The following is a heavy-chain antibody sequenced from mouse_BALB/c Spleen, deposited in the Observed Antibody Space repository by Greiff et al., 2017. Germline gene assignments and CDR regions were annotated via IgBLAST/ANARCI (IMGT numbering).Heavy chain of an antibody. J-gene: IGHJ4*01. D-gene: IGHD3-1*01. Sequence: QVQLQQSAAELARPGASVKMSCKASGYTFTSYTMHWVKQRPGQGLEWIGYINPSSGYTEYNQKFKDKTTLTADKSSSTAYMQLSSLTSEDSAVYYCARSGGRGAMDYWGQGTSVTVSS. CDR1: GYTFTSYT. V-gene: IGHV1-4*02. CDR3: ARSGGRGAMDY. CDR2: INPSSGYT.